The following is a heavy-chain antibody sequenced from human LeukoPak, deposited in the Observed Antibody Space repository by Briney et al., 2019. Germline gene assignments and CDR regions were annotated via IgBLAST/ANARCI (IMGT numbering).Heavy chain of an antibody. V-gene: IGHV5-51*01. J-gene: IGHJ5*02. D-gene: IGHD3-22*01. CDR1: GYSFTTYW. CDR3: ARRAYYDSSGYYYWFDP. CDR2: IYPGDSDT. Sequence: GESLKISCKTSGYSFTTYWIGWVRQVPGKGLEWMGIIYPGDSDTRYSPSFQGQVTISAGKSISTAYLQWSSLKASDTAVYYCARRAYYDSSGYYYWFDPWGQGTLVTVPS.